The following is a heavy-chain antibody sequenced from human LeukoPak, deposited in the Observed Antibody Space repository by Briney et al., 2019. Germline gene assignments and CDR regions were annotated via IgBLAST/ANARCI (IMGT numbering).Heavy chain of an antibody. J-gene: IGHJ4*02. CDR3: ARVSGVGALNPVGY. CDR1: GFTFSSYT. Sequence: PGGSLRLSCAASGFTFSSYTMHWVRQAPGKGLEWVAVISYDGSNKYYADSVKGRFTISRDNSKNTLYLQMNSLRAEDTAVFYCARVSGVGALNPVGYWGQGTLVTVSS. D-gene: IGHD1-26*01. CDR2: ISYDGSNK. V-gene: IGHV3-30-3*01.